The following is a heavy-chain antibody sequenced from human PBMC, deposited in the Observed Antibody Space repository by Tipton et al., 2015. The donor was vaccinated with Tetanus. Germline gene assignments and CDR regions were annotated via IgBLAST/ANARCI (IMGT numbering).Heavy chain of an antibody. CDR3: ASSDYYNDRSGYLAGDACEI. Sequence: TLSLTCTVSGASITSGGYYCGWIRQPPGKGLEWIGYIYYSGSTYYNPSLKSRVTISVDTSKNQFSLKLRSVTAADTGVYYCASSDYYNDRSGYLAGDACEIGGQGTRAPVSS. CDR1: GASITSGGYY. V-gene: IGHV4-30-4*08. D-gene: IGHD3-22*01. J-gene: IGHJ3*02. CDR2: IYYSGST.